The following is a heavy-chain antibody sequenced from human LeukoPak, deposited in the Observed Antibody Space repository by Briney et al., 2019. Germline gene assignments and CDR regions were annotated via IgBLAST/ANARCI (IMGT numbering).Heavy chain of an antibody. CDR2: IYYSGST. D-gene: IGHD3-9*01. J-gene: IGHJ3*02. V-gene: IGHV4-59*08. CDR3: ARREERYHILTGYPRRDAFDI. CDR1: GGSISSYY. Sequence: SETLSLTCTVSGGSISSYYWSWIRQPPGKGLEWIGYIYYSGSTNYNPSLKSRVTISVDTSKNQFSLKLSSVTAADTAVYYCARREERYHILTGYPRRDAFDIWGQGTMVTVSS.